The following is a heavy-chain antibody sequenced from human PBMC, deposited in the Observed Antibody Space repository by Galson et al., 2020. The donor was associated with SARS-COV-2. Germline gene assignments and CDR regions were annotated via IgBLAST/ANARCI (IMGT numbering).Heavy chain of an antibody. CDR3: ARHFQPRNSYHYRFDI. Sequence: SETLSLTCIVSGGSVSSPDYYWAWIRQPPGNGLEWIGGVYHTGITYYNPSLKSRVTMSVDTSKNHFSLNLRSVTAADTAVYYCARHFQPRNSYHYRFDIWGQGTLATVSS. CDR2: VYHTGIT. V-gene: IGHV4-39*01. D-gene: IGHD5-18*01. J-gene: IGHJ4*02. CDR1: GGSVSSPDYY.